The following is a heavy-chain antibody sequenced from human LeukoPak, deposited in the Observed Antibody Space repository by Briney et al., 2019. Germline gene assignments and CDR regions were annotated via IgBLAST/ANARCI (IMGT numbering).Heavy chain of an antibody. CDR1: GLPFSTYA. V-gene: IGHV3-23*01. D-gene: IGHD6-19*01. CDR2: ISGSGGST. Sequence: GGSLSLSCAVSGLPFSTYAMSCVRQAPGRGREWVTVISGSGGSTYYTDSVKGRFTISRDNSKNTMYLQMNSLRAEDTAVYYCAKDLGGSSGWCYFDYWGQGTLVTVSS. J-gene: IGHJ4*02. CDR3: AKDLGGSSGWCYFDY.